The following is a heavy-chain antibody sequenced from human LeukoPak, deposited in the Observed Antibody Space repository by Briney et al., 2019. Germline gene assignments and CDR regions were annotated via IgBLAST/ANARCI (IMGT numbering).Heavy chain of an antibody. Sequence: PGRSLRRSGAASGFTFSSYGMHWVRQAPGKGLEGVAVIWYDGSNKYYADSVKGRFTISRDNSKNTLYLQMNSLRAEDTAVYYCARDSLYGSGSYYINYFDYWGQGTLVTVSS. CDR1: GFTFSSYG. CDR2: IWYDGSNK. V-gene: IGHV3-33*01. CDR3: ARDSLYGSGSYYINYFDY. J-gene: IGHJ4*02. D-gene: IGHD3-10*01.